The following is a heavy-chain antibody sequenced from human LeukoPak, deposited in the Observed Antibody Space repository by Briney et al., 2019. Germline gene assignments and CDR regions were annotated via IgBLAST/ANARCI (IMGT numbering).Heavy chain of an antibody. Sequence: ASVKVSCKASGYTFTGYYMHWVRQAPGQGLEWMGWINPNSGGTNYAQKFQGRVTMTRNTSISTAYMELSSLRSEDTAVYYCAREWSYYGSGSSWGQGTLVTVSS. CDR1: GYTFTGYY. V-gene: IGHV1-2*02. D-gene: IGHD3-10*01. J-gene: IGHJ4*02. CDR3: AREWSYYGSGSS. CDR2: INPNSGGT.